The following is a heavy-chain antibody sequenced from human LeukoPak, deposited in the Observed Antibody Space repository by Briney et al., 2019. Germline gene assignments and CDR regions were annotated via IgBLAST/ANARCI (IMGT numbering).Heavy chain of an antibody. V-gene: IGHV3-53*01. CDR3: ARGSSWFNAEYFQH. CDR2: IYSGGST. D-gene: IGHD6-13*01. CDR1: GFTVSSNY. J-gene: IGHJ1*01. Sequence: GGSLRLSCAASGFTVSSNYMSWVRQAPGKGLEWVSVIYSGGSTYYADSVKGRFTISRDNSKNTLYLQMNSLRAEDTAVYYCARGSSWFNAEYFQHWGQGTLVTVSS.